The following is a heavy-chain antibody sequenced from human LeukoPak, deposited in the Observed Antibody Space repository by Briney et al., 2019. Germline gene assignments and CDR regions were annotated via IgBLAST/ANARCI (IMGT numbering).Heavy chain of an antibody. CDR2: ISGSGGNT. CDR1: GFSFSSYV. CDR3: AKARSGFTYGFDY. V-gene: IGHV3-23*01. Sequence: PGGSLRLSCVASGFSFSSYVMRWVRQAPGKGLEWVSTISGSGGNTYYADSVKGRFTISRDNSKNTLFLQMNSLRAEDTAVYYCAKARSGFTYGFDYWGRGTLVTVSS. D-gene: IGHD5-18*01. J-gene: IGHJ4*02.